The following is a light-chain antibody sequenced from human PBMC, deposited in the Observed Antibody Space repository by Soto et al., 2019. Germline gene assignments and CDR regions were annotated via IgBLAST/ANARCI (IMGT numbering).Light chain of an antibody. V-gene: IGKV3-20*01. CDR1: QSLTNSF. J-gene: IGKJ5*01. CDR3: QQYGTSEII. Sequence: EFVLTQSPGTLSLSPGERATLSCRASQSLTNSFIAWYQQRPGQAPRLLIYDTSSRASGIPDRFSGSGSGTDFTLPISRLETEDFAVFYCQQYGTSEIIFGQGTRLEIK. CDR2: DTS.